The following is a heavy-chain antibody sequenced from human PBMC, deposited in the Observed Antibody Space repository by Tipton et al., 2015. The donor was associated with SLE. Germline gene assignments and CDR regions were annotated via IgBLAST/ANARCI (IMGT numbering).Heavy chain of an antibody. CDR3: ARLDIAAPAGLDY. Sequence: TLSVTCTVSGGSISSSSYYWGWIRQPPGKGLEWIGSIYYSGSTYYNPSLKSRVTISVDTSKNQFSLKLSSVTAADTAVYYCARLDIAAPAGLDYWGQGTLVTVSS. J-gene: IGHJ4*02. V-gene: IGHV4-39*01. D-gene: IGHD6-6*01. CDR2: IYYSGST. CDR1: GGSISSSSYY.